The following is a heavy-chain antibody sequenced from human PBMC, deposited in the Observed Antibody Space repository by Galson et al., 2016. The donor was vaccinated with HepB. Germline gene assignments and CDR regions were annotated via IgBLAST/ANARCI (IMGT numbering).Heavy chain of an antibody. Sequence: SLRLSCAASGFTFSPYGMHWVRQAPGKGLAWVAVISSDSSSKYYADSVRGRFAIYRDNSKNTLYLQMSSLRPEDTAVYYCAKDRWKGLEWGLSYYLGSWGQGTLVTVSS. J-gene: IGHJ4*02. CDR3: AKDRWKGLEWGLSYYLGS. CDR2: ISSDSSSK. CDR1: GFTFSPYG. D-gene: IGHD1-26*01. V-gene: IGHV3-30*18.